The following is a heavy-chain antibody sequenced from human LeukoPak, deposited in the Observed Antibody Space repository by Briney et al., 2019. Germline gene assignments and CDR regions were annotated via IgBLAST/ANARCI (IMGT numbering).Heavy chain of an antibody. Sequence: PSETLSLTCTVSGGSISSSSYYWGWIRQPPGKGLEWIGSIYYSGSTYYNPSLKSRVTISVDTSKNQFSLKLSSVTAADTAVYYCARDQLLGYYYYMDVWGKGTTVTVSS. D-gene: IGHD2-2*01. V-gene: IGHV4-39*01. J-gene: IGHJ6*03. CDR3: ARDQLLGYYYYMDV. CDR1: GGSISSSSYY. CDR2: IYYSGST.